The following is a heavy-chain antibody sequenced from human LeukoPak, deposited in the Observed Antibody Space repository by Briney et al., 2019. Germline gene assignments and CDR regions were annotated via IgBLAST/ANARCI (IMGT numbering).Heavy chain of an antibody. V-gene: IGHV4-4*07. CDR2: IYTSGST. CDR1: GGSISSYY. Sequence: SETLSLTCTVSGGSISSYYWSWIRQPPGKGLEWIGRIYTSGSTNYNPSLKSRVTMSVDTSKNQFSLKLSSVTAADTAVYYCARERVATIGYYFDYWGQGTLVTVSS. D-gene: IGHD5-24*01. CDR3: ARERVATIGYYFDY. J-gene: IGHJ4*02.